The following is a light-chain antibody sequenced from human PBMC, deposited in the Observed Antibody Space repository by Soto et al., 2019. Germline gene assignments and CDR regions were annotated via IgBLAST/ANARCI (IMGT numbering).Light chain of an antibody. CDR2: AAS. CDR1: QSISTS. CDR3: QESYNIPLT. J-gene: IGKJ4*01. V-gene: IGKV1-39*01. Sequence: DIQMTQSPSSLSASVGDRVTITCRASQSISTSLSWFQQEPGKAPKLLIYAASSLQSGVPSRFSGSGSGTHVTLTISSLQPEDFATYYCQESYNIPLTFGGGTKVEIK.